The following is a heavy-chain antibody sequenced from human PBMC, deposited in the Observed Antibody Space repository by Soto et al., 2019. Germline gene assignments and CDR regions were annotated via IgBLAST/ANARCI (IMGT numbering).Heavy chain of an antibody. CDR3: AHMGDYDFSADY. CDR1: GFSLSTSGVG. CDR2: IYWDDDK. Sequence: QITLKESGPTLVKPTQTLTLTCTFSGFSLSTSGVGVGWIRQPPGKALEWLALIYWDDDKRYSPSLKSRLTIXKXXSKNQVVLTMTNMDPVDTATYYCAHMGDYDFSADYWGQGTLVTVSS. D-gene: IGHD3-3*01. V-gene: IGHV2-5*02. J-gene: IGHJ4*02.